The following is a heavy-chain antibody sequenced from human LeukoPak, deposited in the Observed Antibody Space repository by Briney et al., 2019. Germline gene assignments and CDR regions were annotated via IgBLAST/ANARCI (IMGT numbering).Heavy chain of an antibody. J-gene: IGHJ4*02. CDR2: ISAYNGNT. D-gene: IGHD1-26*01. Sequence: ASVKVSCTASGYTFTSYGISWVRQAPGQGLEWMGWISAYNGNTNYAQKLQGRVTMTTDTSTSTAYMELRSLRSDDTAVYYCARGRIVGATVPTLIDYWGQGTLVTVSS. V-gene: IGHV1-18*01. CDR1: GYTFTSYG. CDR3: ARGRIVGATVPTLIDY.